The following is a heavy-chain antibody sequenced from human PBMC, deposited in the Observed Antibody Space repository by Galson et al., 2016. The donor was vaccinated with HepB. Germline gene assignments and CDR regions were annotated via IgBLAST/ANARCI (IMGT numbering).Heavy chain of an antibody. CDR2: IRTDG. Sequence: SLRLSCAASGFTFSSYWMHWLRQAPGKGLVWVARIRTDGTYADSLEGRFITTRDNAKNTPYLEMTSLRAEDTAVYFCARDGLGAFDLWGQGTMVTVSS. J-gene: IGHJ3*01. CDR3: ARDGLGAFDL. D-gene: IGHD3-16*01. V-gene: IGHV3-74*01. CDR1: GFTFSSYW.